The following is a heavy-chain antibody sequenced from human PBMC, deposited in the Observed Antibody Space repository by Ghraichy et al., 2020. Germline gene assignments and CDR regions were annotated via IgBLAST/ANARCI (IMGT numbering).Heavy chain of an antibody. V-gene: IGHV3-48*02. D-gene: IGHD7-27*01. CDR3: ARDHRTTNWGTWDY. CDR1: GFSFSSYS. J-gene: IGHJ4*02. CDR2: ISSSSSTI. Sequence: GESLNISCAASGFSFSSYSMNWVRQAPGKGLEWVSYISSSSSTIYYADSVKGRFTISRDNAKNSLYLQMNSLRDEDTAVYYCARDHRTTNWGTWDYWGQGTLVTVSS.